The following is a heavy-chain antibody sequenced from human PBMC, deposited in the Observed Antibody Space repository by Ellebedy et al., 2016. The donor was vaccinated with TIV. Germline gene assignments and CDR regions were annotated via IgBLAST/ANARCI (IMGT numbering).Heavy chain of an antibody. D-gene: IGHD4-17*01. Sequence: PGGSLRLSCAVSGFSFRSYWMAWVRQAPGKGLEWVANIYQDGSMKYYADSVKGRFTISRDNAKNSLYLHMNSLRAEDTAVYYCARRGSYGDYAVQVNSWFDPWGQGILVTVSS. V-gene: IGHV3-7*01. CDR2: IYQDGSMK. J-gene: IGHJ5*02. CDR1: GFSFRSYW. CDR3: ARRGSYGDYAVQVNSWFDP.